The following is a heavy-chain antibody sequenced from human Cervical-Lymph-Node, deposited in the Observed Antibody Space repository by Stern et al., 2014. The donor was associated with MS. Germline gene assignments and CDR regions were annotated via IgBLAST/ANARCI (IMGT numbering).Heavy chain of an antibody. D-gene: IGHD2-21*01. CDR2: IYSGGTT. V-gene: IGHV3-53*04. CDR3: ARDGGLGMDV. CDR1: GFTVSRNY. Sequence: EVQLVESGGGLVQPGGSLRLSCAASGFTVSRNYMTWVRQAPGKGLEWVSIIYSGGTTCYADSVKGRFTISRHNSNNTLYLQMNSLRVEDTAVYYCARDGGLGMDVWGQGTTVTVSS. J-gene: IGHJ6*02.